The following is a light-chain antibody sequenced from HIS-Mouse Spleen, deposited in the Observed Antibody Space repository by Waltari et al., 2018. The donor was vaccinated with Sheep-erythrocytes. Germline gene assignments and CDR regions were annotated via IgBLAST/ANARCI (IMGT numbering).Light chain of an antibody. CDR2: DAS. V-gene: IGKV1D-13*01. CDR1: QGISSA. Sequence: AIQFTQSPSSLPASVGDRVTITCRASQGISSALAWYQQKQGKAPKLLIYDASSLESGVPSRFSGSGSGTDFTLTISSLQPEDFATYYCQQFNNYPRTFGQGTKVEIK. J-gene: IGKJ1*01. CDR3: QQFNNYPRT.